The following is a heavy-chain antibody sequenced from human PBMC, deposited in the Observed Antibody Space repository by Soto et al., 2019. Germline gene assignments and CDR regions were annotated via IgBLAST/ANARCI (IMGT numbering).Heavy chain of an antibody. D-gene: IGHD5-18*01. J-gene: IGHJ4*02. CDR1: GFTFSSYG. V-gene: IGHV3-30*03. CDR3: VSDRGYGHASVPYS. CDR2: ISYDGGLQ. Sequence: QAQLVESGGGVVQPGRSLRLSCAASGFTFSSYGMHWVRQAPGTGLEWVAVISYDGGLQHYADSVKGRFTISRDNSKNMVLLKMNSLSVEDTAVYYCVSDRGYGHASVPYSWGQGTLVSVSS.